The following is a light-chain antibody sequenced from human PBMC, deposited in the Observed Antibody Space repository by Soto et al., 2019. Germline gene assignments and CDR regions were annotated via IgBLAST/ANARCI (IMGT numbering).Light chain of an antibody. CDR2: YVS. V-gene: IGKV1-5*01. J-gene: IGKJ2*01. CDR3: QQYESFSPYT. Sequence: DIRMTHSPPTLSAVVGDRVTITCRASESVSSSVAWYQQKPGKAPKLLIYYVSTLESGVPSRFSGSGFGTEFTLPINLLQPDDFGTYYCQQYESFSPYTFGRGTRLEIK. CDR1: ESVSSS.